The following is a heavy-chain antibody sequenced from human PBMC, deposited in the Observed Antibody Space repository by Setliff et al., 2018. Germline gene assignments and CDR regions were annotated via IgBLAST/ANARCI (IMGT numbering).Heavy chain of an antibody. D-gene: IGHD6-19*01. CDR3: ARVSQYSSGWYYYYYYGMDV. CDR1: GGSISSSSYY. Sequence: SETLSLTCTVSGGSISSSSYYWGGIRQPPGKGLEWIGIIYYSGSTYYNPSLKIRVTISVDTSKNQFSLKLSSVTAAETAVYYCARVSQYSSGWYYYYYYGMDVWGQGTTVTVSS. CDR2: IYYSGST. V-gene: IGHV4-39*07. J-gene: IGHJ6*02.